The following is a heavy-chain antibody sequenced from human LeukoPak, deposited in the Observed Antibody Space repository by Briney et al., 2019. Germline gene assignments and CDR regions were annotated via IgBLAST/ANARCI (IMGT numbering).Heavy chain of an antibody. D-gene: IGHD1-26*01. Sequence: PSETLSLTCAVYGGSFSGYYWSWIRQPPGKGLEWIGEINHSGSTNYNPSLKSRVTISVDTSKNQFSLKLSSVTAADTAVYYCARGPRWDHRHYYMDVRGKGTTVTVSS. CDR3: ARGPRWDHRHYYMDV. V-gene: IGHV4-34*01. J-gene: IGHJ6*03. CDR2: INHSGST. CDR1: GGSFSGYY.